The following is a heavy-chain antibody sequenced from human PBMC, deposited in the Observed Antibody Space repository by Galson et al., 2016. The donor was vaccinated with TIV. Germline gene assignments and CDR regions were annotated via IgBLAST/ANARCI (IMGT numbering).Heavy chain of an antibody. D-gene: IGHD2/OR15-2a*01. CDR1: GFTFRSYW. CDR3: ARALDYFKSSAYSYRSDFYYYAMDA. J-gene: IGHJ6*02. V-gene: IGHV3-74*01. CDR2: INGDGSSS. Sequence: SPRLSCAASGFTFRSYWMHWVRQAPGKGPMWVARINGDGSSSDYADSVEGRFTISRDNAKTTLSLQMNSLRAEDTAVYFCARALDYFKSSAYSYRSDFYYYAMDAWGLGTTVTVSS.